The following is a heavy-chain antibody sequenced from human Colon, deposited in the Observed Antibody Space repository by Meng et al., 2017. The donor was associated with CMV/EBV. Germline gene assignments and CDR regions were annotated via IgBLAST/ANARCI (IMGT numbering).Heavy chain of an antibody. Sequence: GESLKISCEGSGFRFGTFYMHWVRQAPGKGLEWVARISTDGATTTFAESVKGRFSVSRDNAKNTMYLQMNSLRAEDTAVYYCARVLPTYYYDTSAYPLDYRGQGTLVTVSS. J-gene: IGHJ4*02. D-gene: IGHD3-22*01. CDR2: ISTDGATT. V-gene: IGHV3-74*01. CDR3: ARVLPTYYYDTSAYPLDY. CDR1: GFRFGTFY.